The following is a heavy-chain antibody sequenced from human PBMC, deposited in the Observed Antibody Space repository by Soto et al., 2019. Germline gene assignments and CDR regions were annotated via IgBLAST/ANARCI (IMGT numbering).Heavy chain of an antibody. CDR2: IGHLETT. Sequence: SETLSPTCSASGVSMTYGVSGCGWLRQSPEKRLESLGYIGHLETTYYSPSCKRPLSLPIERTRNQYSLSLSSMTAADNAVDSCARGGGYDPFDFWGQGIQVIVAS. CDR3: ARGGGYDPFDF. J-gene: IGHJ4*02. D-gene: IGHD2-15*01. V-gene: IGHV4-30-2*06. CDR1: GVSMTYGVSG.